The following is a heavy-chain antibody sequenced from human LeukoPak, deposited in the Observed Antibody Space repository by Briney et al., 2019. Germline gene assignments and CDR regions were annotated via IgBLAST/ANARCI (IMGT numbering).Heavy chain of an antibody. J-gene: IGHJ4*02. Sequence: GGSLRLSCSASGFTFSSYAMHWVRQAPGKGLEYVSAISSNGGSTYYADSVKGRFTISRDNSKNTLYLQMSSLRAEDTAVYYCVKGHLVWELGDYFDYWGQGTLVPVFS. V-gene: IGHV3-64D*09. CDR3: VKGHLVWELGDYFDY. D-gene: IGHD1-26*01. CDR1: GFTFSSYA. CDR2: ISSNGGST.